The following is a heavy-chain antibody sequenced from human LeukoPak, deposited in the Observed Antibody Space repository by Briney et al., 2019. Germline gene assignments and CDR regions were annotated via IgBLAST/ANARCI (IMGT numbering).Heavy chain of an antibody. D-gene: IGHD2-15*01. CDR2: IYYSGST. CDR3: AREPGYCSGGSCHAYYFDY. V-gene: IGHV4-39*07. Sequence: SGTLSLTCDVSGDSISSSSYYWGWIRQPPGKGLEWIGSIYYSGSTYYNPSLKSRVTISVDTSKNQFSLKLSSVTAADTAVYYCAREPGYCSGGSCHAYYFDYWGQGTLVTVSS. J-gene: IGHJ4*02. CDR1: GDSISSSSYY.